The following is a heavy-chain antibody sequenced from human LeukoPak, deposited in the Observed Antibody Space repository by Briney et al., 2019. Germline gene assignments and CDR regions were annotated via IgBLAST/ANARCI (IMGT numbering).Heavy chain of an antibody. CDR3: ARVVTPYWYLDL. CDR1: GGSISSYY. Sequence: SETLSLTCTVSGGSISSYYWSWIRQPAGRGLEWIGRIYTTGSTNYNPSLKSRVSMSVDKFKNQFSLKLSSVTAADTAVYYCARVVTPYWYLDLWGRGTLVSVSS. D-gene: IGHD4-23*01. V-gene: IGHV4-4*07. CDR2: IYTTGST. J-gene: IGHJ2*01.